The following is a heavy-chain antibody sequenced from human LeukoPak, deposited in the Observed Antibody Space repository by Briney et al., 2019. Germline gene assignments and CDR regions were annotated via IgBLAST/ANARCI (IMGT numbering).Heavy chain of an antibody. CDR1: GFTLSSQP. V-gene: IGHV3-23*01. Sequence: PGGSLRLSCAGSGFTLSSQPMSWVRQAPGKGLEWVSGISVSGSTFYAASVKGRFTISRDNSKSTLYLQMNSLRGEDTAVYYCAKDRWGSSGWYSDYWGQGALVTVSS. D-gene: IGHD6-19*01. CDR3: AKDRWGSSGWYSDY. J-gene: IGHJ4*02. CDR2: ISVSGST.